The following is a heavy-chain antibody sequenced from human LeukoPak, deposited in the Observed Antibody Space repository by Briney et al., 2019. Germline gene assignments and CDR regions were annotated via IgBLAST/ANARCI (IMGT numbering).Heavy chain of an antibody. CDR2: IHASGPT. Sequence: SETLSLTCTVSGGSISTYYWRWIRRPPGKGLEWFAYIHASGPTNYNPSLKSRITISVDTSKNQFSLKLSSVTAADTAVYYCARHDAGIAARPFDNWGQGTLVTVSS. D-gene: IGHD6-6*01. CDR3: ARHDAGIAARPFDN. J-gene: IGHJ4*02. CDR1: GGSISTYY. V-gene: IGHV4-4*09.